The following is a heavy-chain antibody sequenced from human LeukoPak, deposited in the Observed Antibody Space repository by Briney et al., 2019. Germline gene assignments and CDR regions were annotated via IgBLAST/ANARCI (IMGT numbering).Heavy chain of an antibody. CDR3: ARVRELGVAAEDY. V-gene: IGHV3-21*01. CDR2: ISSSSSYI. Sequence: GGSLRLSCAASGFTFSSYSMNWVRQAPGKWLEWVSSISSSSSYIYYADSVKGRFTISRDNAKNSLYLQMNSLRAEDTAVYYCARVRELGVAAEDYWGQGTLVTVSS. D-gene: IGHD6-13*01. CDR1: GFTFSSYS. J-gene: IGHJ4*02.